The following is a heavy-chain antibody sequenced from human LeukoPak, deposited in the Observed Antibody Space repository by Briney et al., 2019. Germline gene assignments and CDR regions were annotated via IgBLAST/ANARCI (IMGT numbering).Heavy chain of an antibody. V-gene: IGHV3-30-3*01. CDR2: ISYDGSNK. CDR1: GFTFSSYA. Sequence: GGSLRLSCAASGFTFSSYAMHWVRQAPGKGLEWVAVISYDGSNKYYADSVKGRFTISRDNSKNTLYLQMNSLRAEDTAAYYCARVVAATPNDAFDIWGQGTMVTVSS. D-gene: IGHD2-15*01. J-gene: IGHJ3*02. CDR3: ARVVAATPNDAFDI.